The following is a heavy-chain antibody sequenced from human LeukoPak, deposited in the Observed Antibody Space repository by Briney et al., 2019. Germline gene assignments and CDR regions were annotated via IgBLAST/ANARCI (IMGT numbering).Heavy chain of an antibody. D-gene: IGHD6-13*01. Sequence: MTSETLSLTCTVSGVSIRSSYYYWGWIRQPPGKGLEWIGSIYDSGSTYYNPSLKSRVTISVDTSKNQFSLKLNSVTAADTAEYYCARVVVDSSSWYLAGAWFDPWGQGTLVTVSS. CDR3: ARVVVDSSSWYLAGAWFDP. V-gene: IGHV4-39*01. CDR1: GVSIRSSYYY. CDR2: IYDSGST. J-gene: IGHJ5*02.